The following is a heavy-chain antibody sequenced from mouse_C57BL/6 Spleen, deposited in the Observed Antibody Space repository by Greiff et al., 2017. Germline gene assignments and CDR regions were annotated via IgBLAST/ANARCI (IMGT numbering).Heavy chain of an antibody. V-gene: IGHV1-82*01. J-gene: IGHJ4*01. CDR1: GYAFSSSW. D-gene: IGHD2-4*01. Sequence: QVQLQQSGPELVKPGASVKISCKASGYAFSSSWMNWVKQRPGKGLEWIGRIYPGDGDTNYNGKFKGKATLTADKSSSTAYMPLSSLTSEDSAVDFCAPLGGLDAMDYWGQGTSVTVSS. CDR3: APLGGLDAMDY. CDR2: IYPGDGDT.